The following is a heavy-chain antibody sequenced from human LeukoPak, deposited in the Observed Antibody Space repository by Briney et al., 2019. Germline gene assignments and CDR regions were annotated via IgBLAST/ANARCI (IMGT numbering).Heavy chain of an antibody. V-gene: IGHV3-30-3*01. J-gene: IGHJ4*02. CDR1: GFTFSSYA. D-gene: IGHD2-2*01. Sequence: PSGRSLRLSCAASGFTFSSYAMHWVRQAPGKGLERVAVISYDGTNKYYADSVKGRFTVSRDNSKNTVYLQMNSLRTEDTAIYFCASGYCGRTTCSPPFDYWGQGTLVTVSS. CDR2: ISYDGTNK. CDR3: ASGYCGRTTCSPPFDY.